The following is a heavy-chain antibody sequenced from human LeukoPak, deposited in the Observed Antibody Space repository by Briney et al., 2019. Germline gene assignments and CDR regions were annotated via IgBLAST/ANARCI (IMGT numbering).Heavy chain of an antibody. CDR1: GDSISTSNSY. J-gene: IGHJ4*02. CDR2: IYYTGNT. CDR3: AKSGGYGLIDY. Sequence: SETLSLTCTVSGDSISTSNSYWGWIRQPPGKGLEWIGNIYYTGNTYYNASLQSRVTISIDTSKNQFSLRLNSVTAADTAMYYCAKSGGYGLIDYWGQGTLVTVSS. D-gene: IGHD1-26*01. V-gene: IGHV4-39*01.